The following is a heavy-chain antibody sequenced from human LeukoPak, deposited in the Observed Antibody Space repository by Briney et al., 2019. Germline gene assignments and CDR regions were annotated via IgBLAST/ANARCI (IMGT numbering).Heavy chain of an antibody. CDR3: ARLYGNWFDP. D-gene: IGHD2-8*01. CDR1: GGSISSYY. CDR2: IYYSGST. J-gene: IGHJ5*02. Sequence: SETLSLTCTVPGGSISSYYWSWIRQPPGKGLEWIGYIYYSGSTNYNPSLKSRVTISVDTSKNQSSLKLSSVTAADTAVYYCARLYGNWFDPWGQGTLVTVSS. V-gene: IGHV4-59*01.